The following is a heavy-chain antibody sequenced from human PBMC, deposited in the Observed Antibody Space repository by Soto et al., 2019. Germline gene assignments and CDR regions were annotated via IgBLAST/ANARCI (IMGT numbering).Heavy chain of an antibody. CDR3: ARVPDLDYCSRTSCPYYFDY. Sequence: EVQWLESGGGLIQPGESLRLSCVASGFTFSRYVMSWVRQAPGKGLEWVSTINSNGDSTYYADSVKGRFTISRDNSRNSLYLQVNSLRAEDTAVYYCARVPDLDYCSRTSCPYYFDYWGQGALVTVSS. CDR1: GFTFSRYV. J-gene: IGHJ4*02. CDR2: INSNGDST. V-gene: IGHV3-23*01. D-gene: IGHD2-2*01.